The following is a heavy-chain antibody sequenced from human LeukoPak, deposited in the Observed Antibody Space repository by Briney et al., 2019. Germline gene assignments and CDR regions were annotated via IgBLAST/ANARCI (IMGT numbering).Heavy chain of an antibody. V-gene: IGHV3-30*02. CDR1: GFSFGNYG. CDR3: AKDQSLIYDSSGYYIM. J-gene: IGHJ4*02. CDR2: IRFDGSNK. Sequence: GGSLRLSCAASGFSFGNYGMNWVRQAPGKGLEWVAFIRFDGSNKYYPDSVKGRFTISRDNSQNTLYLQMNSLRAEDTAVYYCAKDQSLIYDSSGYYIMWGQGTLVTVSS. D-gene: IGHD3-22*01.